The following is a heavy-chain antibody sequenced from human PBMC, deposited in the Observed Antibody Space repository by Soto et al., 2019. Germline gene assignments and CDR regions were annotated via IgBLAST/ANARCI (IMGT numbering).Heavy chain of an antibody. J-gene: IGHJ4*02. CDR2: IKSKTDGGTT. CDR3: TTVIPHFVLWFGELSWDY. D-gene: IGHD3-10*01. Sequence: GGSLRLSCAASGFTFSNAWMNWVRQAPGKGLEWVGRIKSKTDGGTTDYAAPVKGRFTISRDDSKNTLYLQMNSLKTEDTAVYYCTTVIPHFVLWFGELSWDYWGQGTLVTVSS. CDR1: GFTFSNAW. V-gene: IGHV3-15*07.